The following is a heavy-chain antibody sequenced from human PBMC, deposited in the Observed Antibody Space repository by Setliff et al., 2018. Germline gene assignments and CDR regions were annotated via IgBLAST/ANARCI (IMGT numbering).Heavy chain of an antibody. V-gene: IGHV4-39*01. CDR3: ASHPRVTIFGVVAFDY. Sequence: SETLSLTCTVSGGPINSDRYYWGWIRQPPGKGLEWIGSMYSSGSTYYNPSLKSRVTISVDTSQNQFSLKLSSVTAADTAAYYCASHPRVTIFGVVAFDYWGQGILVHRLL. CDR2: MYSSGST. D-gene: IGHD3-3*01. J-gene: IGHJ4*02. CDR1: GGPINSDRYY.